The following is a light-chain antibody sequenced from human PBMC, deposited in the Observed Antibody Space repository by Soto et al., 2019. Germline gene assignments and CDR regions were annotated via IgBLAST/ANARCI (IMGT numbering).Light chain of an antibody. J-gene: IGLJ3*02. V-gene: IGLV2-8*01. CDR2: EVT. CDR1: SSDVGGYNY. Sequence: QSALTQPPSASGSLGQSVTISCTGTSSDVGGYNYVSWYQQHPGKAPKFMIYEVTKRPSGVPDRVSGSKSGNTASLTVSGLQAEDEADYYCSSYAGSNSWVFGGGTKLTFL. CDR3: SSYAGSNSWV.